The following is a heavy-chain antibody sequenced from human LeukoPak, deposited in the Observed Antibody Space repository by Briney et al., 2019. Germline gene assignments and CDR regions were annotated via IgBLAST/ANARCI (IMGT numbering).Heavy chain of an antibody. Sequence: GGSLRLSCAASGFTFSSYGMHWVRQAPGKGLEWVAFIRYDGSNKYYADSVKGRFTISRDNSKNTLYLQMNSLRAEDTAVYYCARATDCSSTSCFGIYAFDIWGQGTMVTVSS. V-gene: IGHV3-30*02. D-gene: IGHD2-2*01. CDR3: ARATDCSSTSCFGIYAFDI. J-gene: IGHJ3*02. CDR1: GFTFSSYG. CDR2: IRYDGSNK.